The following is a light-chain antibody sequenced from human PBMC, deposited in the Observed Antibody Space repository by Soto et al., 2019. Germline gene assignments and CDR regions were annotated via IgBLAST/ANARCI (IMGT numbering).Light chain of an antibody. CDR3: QQYNSYRYT. Sequence: DIQMTQSPSSLSASVGDRVTITCRASQTISGYLNWYQQKPGKAPKLLIYKASSLESGVPSRFSGSGSGTEFTLTISSLQPDDFATYYCQQYNSYRYTFGQGTKVDIK. CDR2: KAS. CDR1: QTISGY. J-gene: IGKJ2*01. V-gene: IGKV1-5*03.